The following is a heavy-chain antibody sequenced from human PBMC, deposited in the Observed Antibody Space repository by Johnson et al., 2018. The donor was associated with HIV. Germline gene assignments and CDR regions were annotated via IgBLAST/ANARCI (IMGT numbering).Heavy chain of an antibody. CDR2: ISYDGNNT. J-gene: IGHJ3*02. Sequence: QVQLVESGGGVVQPGRSLRLSCAASGFTFSTYAMHWVRQAPGKGLEWVAVISYDGNNTYNADSVKGRFTISRDNPRNTLYLQMNSLRAEDTAVYYCARDHSGYDSVTAAFDIWGQGTMV. CDR3: ARDHSGYDSVTAAFDI. V-gene: IGHV3-30-3*01. CDR1: GFTFSTYA. D-gene: IGHD5-12*01.